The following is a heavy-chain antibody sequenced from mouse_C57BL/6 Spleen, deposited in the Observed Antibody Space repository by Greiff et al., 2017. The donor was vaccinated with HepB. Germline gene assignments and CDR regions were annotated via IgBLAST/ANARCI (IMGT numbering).Heavy chain of an antibody. V-gene: IGHV5-6*01. CDR2: ISSGGSYT. CDR3: ARQGYYYSNYVPFAY. CDR1: GFTFSSYG. D-gene: IGHD2-5*01. J-gene: IGHJ3*01. Sequence: EVKVVESGGDLVKPGGSLKLSCAASGFTFSSYGMSWVRQTPDKRLEWVATISSGGSYTYYPDSVKGRFTISRDNAKNTLYLQMSSLKSEDTAMYYCARQGYYYSNYVPFAYWGQGTLVTVSA.